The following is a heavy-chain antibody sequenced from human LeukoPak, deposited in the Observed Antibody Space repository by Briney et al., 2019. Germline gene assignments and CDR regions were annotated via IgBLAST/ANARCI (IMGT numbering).Heavy chain of an antibody. CDR1: GFTFSGSA. CDR2: IRSKANSYAT. J-gene: IGHJ3*02. Sequence: GGSLRLSCAASGFTFSGSAMHWVRQASGKGLEWVGRIRSKANSYATAYAASVKGGFTISRDDSKNTAYLQMNSLKTEDTAVYYCMTAAADAFDIWGQGSMVTVSS. V-gene: IGHV3-73*01. D-gene: IGHD6-13*01. CDR3: MTAAADAFDI.